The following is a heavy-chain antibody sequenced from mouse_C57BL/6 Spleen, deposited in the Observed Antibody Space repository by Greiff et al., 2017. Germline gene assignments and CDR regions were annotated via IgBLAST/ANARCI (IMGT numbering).Heavy chain of an antibody. CDR3: ARAPYYGSYWYFDV. CDR1: GYAFSSSW. CDR2: IYPGDGDP. J-gene: IGHJ1*03. D-gene: IGHD1-1*01. Sequence: QVQLQQSGPELVKPGASVKISCKASGYAFSSSWMNWVKQRPGNGLEWIGRIYPGDGDPNYNGKFKGKATLTADTYSSTAYMQISSLTPEDSAVYYCARAPYYGSYWYFDVWGTGTTGTVSS. V-gene: IGHV1-82*01.